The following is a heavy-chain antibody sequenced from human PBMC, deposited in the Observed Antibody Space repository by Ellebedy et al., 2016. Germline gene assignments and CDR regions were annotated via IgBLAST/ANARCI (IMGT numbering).Heavy chain of an antibody. Sequence: SETLSLXCTVSGGSISSSSYYWGWIRQPPGKGLEWIGSIYYSGSTYYNPSLKSRVTISVDTSKNQFSLKLSSVTAADTAVYYCARDFSGSSWQYYYYYYGMDVWGQGTTVTVSS. D-gene: IGHD6-13*01. CDR3: ARDFSGSSWQYYYYYYGMDV. CDR1: GGSISSSSYY. CDR2: IYYSGST. V-gene: IGHV4-39*07. J-gene: IGHJ6*02.